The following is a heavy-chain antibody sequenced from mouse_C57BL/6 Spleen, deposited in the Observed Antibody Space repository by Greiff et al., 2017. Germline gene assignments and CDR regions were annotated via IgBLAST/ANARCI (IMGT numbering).Heavy chain of an antibody. CDR1: GYTFTSYW. CDR3: ARDYYGSSWYFDY. J-gene: IGHJ2*01. Sequence: QVQLQQPGAELVRPGSSVKLSCKASGYTFTSYWMHWVKQRPIQGLEWIGNIDPSDSETHYNQKFKDKATLTVDKSSSTAYMQLSSLTSEDSAVYYCARDYYGSSWYFDYWGQGTTLTVSS. V-gene: IGHV1-52*01. D-gene: IGHD1-1*01. CDR2: IDPSDSET.